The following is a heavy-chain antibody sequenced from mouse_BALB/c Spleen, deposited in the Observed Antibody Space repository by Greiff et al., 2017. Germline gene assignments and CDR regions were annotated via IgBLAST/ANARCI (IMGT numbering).Heavy chain of an antibody. Sequence: QVQLQQPGAELVKPGASVKLSCKASGYTFTSYWMHWVKQRPGQGLEWIGEINPSNGRTNYNEKFKSKASLTVDKSSSTAYMQLSSLTSEDSAVYYCARAYGAMDYWGQGTTLTVSS. CDR2: INPSNGRT. CDR1: GYTFTSYW. CDR3: ARAYGAMDY. J-gene: IGHJ2*01. D-gene: IGHD1-1*01. V-gene: IGHV1S81*02.